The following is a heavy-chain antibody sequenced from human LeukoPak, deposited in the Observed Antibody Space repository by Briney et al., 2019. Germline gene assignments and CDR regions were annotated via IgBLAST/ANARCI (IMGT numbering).Heavy chain of an antibody. D-gene: IGHD3-10*01. CDR2: INPSGGNT. J-gene: IGHJ5*02. CDR1: GYTFNNYY. V-gene: IGHV1-46*02. Sequence: ASVKVSCKASGYTFNNYYMYWVRQAPGQGLEWMGIINPSGGNTSYAQKFQGRVTMTRDTSTSTVYMELSSLRSEDTAVYYCAGSDYYGSGLKGFDPWGQGTLVTVSS. CDR3: AGSDYYGSGLKGFDP.